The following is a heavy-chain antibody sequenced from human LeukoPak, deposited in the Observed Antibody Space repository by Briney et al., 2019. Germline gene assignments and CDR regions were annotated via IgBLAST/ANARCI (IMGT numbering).Heavy chain of an antibody. V-gene: IGHV3-73*01. J-gene: IGHJ4*02. CDR1: GFTSSNYA. D-gene: IGHD3-22*01. CDR2: IRSKANSYAT. Sequence: GGSLRLSCAASGFTSSNYAMNWVRQASGKGLEWVGRIRSKANSYATAYAASVKGRFTISRDDSKNTAYLQMNSLKTEDTAVYYCTRLPVNYYDSSGYWGQGTLVTVSS. CDR3: TRLPVNYYDSSGY.